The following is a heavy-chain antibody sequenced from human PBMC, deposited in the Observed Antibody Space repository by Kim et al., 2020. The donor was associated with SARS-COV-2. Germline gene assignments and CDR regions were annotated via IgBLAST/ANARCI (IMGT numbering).Heavy chain of an antibody. CDR1: GGSFSGYY. D-gene: IGHD3-3*01. J-gene: IGHJ5*02. CDR2: INHSGST. Sequence: SETLSHTCAVYGGSFSGYYWSWIRQPPGKGLEWIGEINHSGSTNYNPSLKSRVTISVDTSKNQFSLKLSSVTAADTAVYYCARGFTIFGVVIIGGNWFDP. CDR3: ARGFTIFGVVIIGGNWFDP. V-gene: IGHV4-34*01.